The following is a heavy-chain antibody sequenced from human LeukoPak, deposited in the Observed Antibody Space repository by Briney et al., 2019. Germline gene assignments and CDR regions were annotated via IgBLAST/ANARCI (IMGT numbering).Heavy chain of an antibody. Sequence: PSETLSLTCAVSGYSISSGYYWGWIRQPPGKGLEWIGSIYYSGSTYYNPSLKSRVTISVDTSKNQFSLKLSSVTAADTAVYYCATLKGVYYDFWSGYHQFDYWGRGTLVTVSS. CDR3: ATLKGVYYDFWSGYHQFDY. D-gene: IGHD3-3*01. CDR1: GYSISSGYY. J-gene: IGHJ4*02. CDR2: IYYSGST. V-gene: IGHV4-38-2*01.